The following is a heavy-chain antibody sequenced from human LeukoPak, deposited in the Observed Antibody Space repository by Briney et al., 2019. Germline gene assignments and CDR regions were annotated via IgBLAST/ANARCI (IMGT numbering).Heavy chain of an antibody. CDR1: GFTFSSYS. V-gene: IGHV3-49*04. CDR3: TVGEPGDY. D-gene: IGHD3-10*01. CDR2: IRSKAYGGTT. Sequence: GGSLRPSCAASGFTFSSYSMNWVRQAPGKGLEWVGFIRSKAYGGTTEYAASVKGRFTISRDDSKSIAYLQMNSLKTEDTAVYYCTVGEPGDYWGQGTLVTVSS. J-gene: IGHJ4*02.